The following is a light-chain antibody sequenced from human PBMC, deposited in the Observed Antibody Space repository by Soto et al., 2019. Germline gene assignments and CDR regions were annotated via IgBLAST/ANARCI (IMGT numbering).Light chain of an antibody. Sequence: DIVFTQPPSALSPSPGARATLSCSASQSVSSNYLAWYQQKPGQAPRLLIYDASNRATGIPARFSGSGSATDFTLTISRLEPEDFAVYYCQEYGTSRTFGQGTKVDIK. CDR1: QSVSSNY. J-gene: IGKJ1*01. V-gene: IGKV3-20*01. CDR3: QEYGTSRT. CDR2: DAS.